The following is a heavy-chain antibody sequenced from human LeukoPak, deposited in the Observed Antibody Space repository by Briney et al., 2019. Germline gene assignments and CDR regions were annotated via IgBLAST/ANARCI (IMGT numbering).Heavy chain of an antibody. CDR1: GFTFKFYS. CDR3: ARDRNYYGSGSYFSAFDY. V-gene: IGHV3-48*01. J-gene: IGHJ4*02. D-gene: IGHD3-10*01. CDR2: ISTNTTTI. Sequence: GGSLRLSCAASGFTFKFYSMNWVRQAPGKGLEWVSYISTNTTTIYYADSVKGRFTISRDNAKNSLYLQMNSLRAEDTAVYYCARDRNYYGSGSYFSAFDYWGQGTLVTVSS.